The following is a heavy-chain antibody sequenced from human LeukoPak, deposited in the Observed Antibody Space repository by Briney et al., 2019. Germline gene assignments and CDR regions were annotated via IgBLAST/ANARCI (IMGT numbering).Heavy chain of an antibody. D-gene: IGHD2-15*01. CDR1: GGSFSGYY. CDR3: ARSGAGVVVAPTPFDP. J-gene: IGHJ5*02. Sequence: EPSETLSLTCAVYGGSFSGYYWSWIRQPPGKGLEWIGEINHSGSTNYNPSLKSRVTISVDTSKNQFSLELSSVTAADTAVYYCARSGAGVVVAPTPFDPWGQGTLDTVSS. V-gene: IGHV4-34*01. CDR2: INHSGST.